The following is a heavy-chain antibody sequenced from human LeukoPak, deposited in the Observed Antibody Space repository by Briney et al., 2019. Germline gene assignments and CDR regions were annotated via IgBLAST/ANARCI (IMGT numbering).Heavy chain of an antibody. CDR2: FDPEDGET. CDR1: GYTLTELS. V-gene: IGHV1-24*01. J-gene: IGHJ4*02. D-gene: IGHD2-2*01. CDR3: ATDLQVGVVPAAGFDY. Sequence: ASVKVSCKVSGYTLTELSMHWVRQAPGKGLEWMGGFDPEDGETIYAQKFQGRVTMTEDTSTDTAYMELSSLRSEDTAVYYCATDLQVGVVPAAGFDYWGQGTLVTVSS.